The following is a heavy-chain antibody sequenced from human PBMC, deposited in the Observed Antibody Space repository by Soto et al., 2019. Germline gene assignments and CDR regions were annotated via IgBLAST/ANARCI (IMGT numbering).Heavy chain of an antibody. V-gene: IGHV4-31*03. D-gene: IGHD6-19*01. Sequence: PSETLSLTCTVSGGSISSGGYYWSWIRQHPGKGLEWIGHIYYSGSTYYNPSLKSRVTISVDTSKNHFSLKLSSVTAADTAVYYCASSARAVAGTGANFDYWGQGTLVTVSS. J-gene: IGHJ4*02. CDR2: IYYSGST. CDR3: ASSARAVAGTGANFDY. CDR1: GGSISSGGYY.